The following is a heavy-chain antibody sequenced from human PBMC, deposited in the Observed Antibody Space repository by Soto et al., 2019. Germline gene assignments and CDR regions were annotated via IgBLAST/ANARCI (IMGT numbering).Heavy chain of an antibody. D-gene: IGHD3-10*01. Sequence: ASVKVSCKASGYTFTYRYLHWVRQAPGQALEWMGWITPFNGNTNYAQKFQDRVTITRDRSMCTAYMELSSLRSEDTAMYYCATWHYYGSGSYPNNWFDPWGQGTLVTVSS. J-gene: IGHJ5*02. CDR1: GYTFTYRY. CDR2: ITPFNGNT. CDR3: ATWHYYGSGSYPNNWFDP. V-gene: IGHV1-45*02.